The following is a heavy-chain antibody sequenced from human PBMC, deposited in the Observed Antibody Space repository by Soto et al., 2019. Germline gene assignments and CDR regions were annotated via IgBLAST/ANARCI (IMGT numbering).Heavy chain of an antibody. D-gene: IGHD3-10*01. V-gene: IGHV3-9*01. CDR3: AKSPYYGSGSPSNWFDP. J-gene: IGHJ5*02. CDR2: ISWNSGSI. CDR1: GFTFDDYA. Sequence: GGSLRLSCAASGFTFDDYAMHWVRQAPGKGLEWVSGISWNSGSIGYADSVKGRFTISRDNAKNSLYLQMNSLRAEDTALYYCAKSPYYGSGSPSNWFDPWGQGTLVTVSS.